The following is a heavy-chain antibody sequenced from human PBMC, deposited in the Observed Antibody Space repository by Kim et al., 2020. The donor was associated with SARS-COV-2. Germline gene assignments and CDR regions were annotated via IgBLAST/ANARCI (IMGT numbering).Heavy chain of an antibody. J-gene: IGHJ5*02. CDR1: GYTFTGYY. CDR2: INPNSGGT. Sequence: ASVKVSCKASGYTFTGYYMHWVRQAPGQGLEWMGRINPNSGGTNYAQKFQGRVTMTRDTSISTAYMELSRLRSDDTAVYYCARDAAATPKRNWFDPWGQGTLVTVSS. D-gene: IGHD2-2*02. V-gene: IGHV1-2*06. CDR3: ARDAAATPKRNWFDP.